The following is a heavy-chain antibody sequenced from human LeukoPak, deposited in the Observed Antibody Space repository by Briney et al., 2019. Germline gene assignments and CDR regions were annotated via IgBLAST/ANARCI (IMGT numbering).Heavy chain of an antibody. D-gene: IGHD2-21*02. CDR1: GDTFSSYA. Sequence: SVKVSCKSSGDTFSSYAISWVRQAPGQGLEWMGGIITIFGTANYAQKFQGRVTITADESTSTAYMELSSLRSEDTAVYYCASGGSLVTADSMDVWGKGTTVTISS. J-gene: IGHJ6*03. CDR2: IITIFGTA. CDR3: ASGGSLVTADSMDV. V-gene: IGHV1-69*13.